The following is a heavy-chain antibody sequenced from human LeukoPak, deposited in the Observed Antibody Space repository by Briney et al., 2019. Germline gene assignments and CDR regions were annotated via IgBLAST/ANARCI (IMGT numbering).Heavy chain of an antibody. CDR1: GFTFSSYS. D-gene: IGHD2-2*01. V-gene: IGHV3-21*01. Sequence: GGSLRLSCAASGFTFSSYSMNWVRQAPGKGLDWVSSISSSSSYIYYADSVKGRFTISRDNAKNSLYLQMNSLRAEDTAVYYCASWEDIVVVPAARPDAFDIWGQGTMVTVSS. CDR2: ISSSSSYI. J-gene: IGHJ3*02. CDR3: ASWEDIVVVPAARPDAFDI.